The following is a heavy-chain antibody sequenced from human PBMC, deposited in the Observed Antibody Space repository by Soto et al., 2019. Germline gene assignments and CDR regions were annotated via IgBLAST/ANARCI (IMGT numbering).Heavy chain of an antibody. CDR1: GFSFSYYD. V-gene: IGHV3-30-3*01. Sequence: QVQLVESGGGVVQPGRSLRLSCAASGFSFSYYDMHWVRQLPGKGLEWVALLSSDSNNEYYADSVKGRFTISRDNSKNTVYLQMNSLRPEDTAVYYCAKFEAVGGQGTLVTVSS. J-gene: IGHJ4*02. D-gene: IGHD3-16*01. CDR2: LSSDSNNE. CDR3: AKFEAV.